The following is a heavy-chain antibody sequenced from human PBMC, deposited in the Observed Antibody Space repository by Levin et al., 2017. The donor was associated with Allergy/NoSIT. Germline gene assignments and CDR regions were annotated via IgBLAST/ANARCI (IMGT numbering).Heavy chain of an antibody. V-gene: IGHV4-61*01. CDR2: INYRGVT. CDR1: GGSVSSGTYY. CDR3: ARNRIIVSGGNDYYYGMDG. Sequence: SETLSLTCSVSGGSVSSGTYYWSWIRRPPGTGLEWIGYINYRGVTKYNPSLKSRVTISVDTSKNEFSLKVTSVTAADTAVYYCARNRIIVSGGNDYYYGMDGWGQGTTVTVSS. J-gene: IGHJ6*02. D-gene: IGHD5/OR15-5a*01.